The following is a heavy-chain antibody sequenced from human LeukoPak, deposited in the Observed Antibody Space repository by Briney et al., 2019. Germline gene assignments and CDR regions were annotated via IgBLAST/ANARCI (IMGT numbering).Heavy chain of an antibody. J-gene: IGHJ4*02. CDR2: IYSDGST. Sequence: GGSLRLSCAASGLTVSRNYMGWVRQAPGWGLEWVSSIYSDGSTHHADSVKGRFSISRDHSRNSLYLQMDSLRAEDTAVYYCAGRAELGRGFDYWGQGTLVTVSS. V-gene: IGHV3-66*01. CDR1: GLTVSRNY. CDR3: AGRAELGRGFDY. D-gene: IGHD7-27*01.